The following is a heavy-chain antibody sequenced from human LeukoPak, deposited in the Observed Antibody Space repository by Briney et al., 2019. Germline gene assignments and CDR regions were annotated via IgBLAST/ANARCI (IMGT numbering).Heavy chain of an antibody. D-gene: IGHD6-19*01. CDR2: ISYDGSNK. V-gene: IGHV3-30*04. Sequence: GGSLRLSCAASGFTFSSYAMHWVRQAPGKGLEWVAVISYDGSNKYYADSVKGRFTISRDNSKNTLYLQMNSLRAEDTAVYYCARDYIDSSGWYLTYYYYYYGMDVWGQGTTVTVSS. CDR1: GFTFSSYA. J-gene: IGHJ6*02. CDR3: ARDYIDSSGWYLTYYYYYYGMDV.